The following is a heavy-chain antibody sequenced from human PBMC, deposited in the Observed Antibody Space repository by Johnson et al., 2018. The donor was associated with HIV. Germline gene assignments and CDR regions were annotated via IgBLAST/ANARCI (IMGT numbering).Heavy chain of an antibody. V-gene: IGHV3-15*01. J-gene: IGHJ3*02. CDR3: TTDRVGSGSHDAFDI. CDR1: GFTFSSYG. Sequence: VQLVESGGGVVQPGRSLRLSCAASGFTFSSYGMHWVRQAPRKGLEWVGRIKSKTDGGTTDYAAPVKGRFIISRDDSKNTLYLQMNSLKSEDTAVYYCTTDRVGSGSHDAFDIWGQGTMVTVSS. CDR2: IKSKTDGGTT. D-gene: IGHD1-26*01.